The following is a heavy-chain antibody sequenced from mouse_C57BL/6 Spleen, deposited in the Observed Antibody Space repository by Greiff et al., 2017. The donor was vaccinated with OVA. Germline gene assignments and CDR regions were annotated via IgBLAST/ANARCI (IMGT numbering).Heavy chain of an antibody. CDR1: GYTFTSYW. CDR2: INPSSGYT. CDR3: GRADPRYGASYAMRC. D-gene: IGHD1-1*02. J-gene: IGHJ4*01. Sequence: QVQLQQSGAELAKPGASVKLSCKASGYTFTSYWMHWVKQRPGQGLEWIGYINPSSGYTKYNQKFKDKATLTADKSSSTAYMQLSSLTSEDSAVYLYGRADPRYGASYAMRCCGERTSASVSP. V-gene: IGHV1-7*01.